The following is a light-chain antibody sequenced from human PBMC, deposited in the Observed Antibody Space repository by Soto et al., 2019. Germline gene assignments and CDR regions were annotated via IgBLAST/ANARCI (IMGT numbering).Light chain of an antibody. CDR2: LGS. CDR1: QTLLHSNGYNY. V-gene: IGKV2-28*01. Sequence: EIVMTQSPLSLPVTPGEPASISCRSSQTLLHSNGYNYLDWYLQKPGQSPQLLIYLGSSRASGVPDRVSGSGSGTDFTLKISRVEAEDVGVYYCMQALQTPTFGGGTQGEIK. CDR3: MQALQTPT. J-gene: IGKJ4*01.